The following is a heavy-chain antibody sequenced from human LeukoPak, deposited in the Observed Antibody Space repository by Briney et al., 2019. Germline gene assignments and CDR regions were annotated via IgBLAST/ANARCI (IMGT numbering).Heavy chain of an antibody. Sequence: GGSLRLSCAASGFTFSNFGMSWVRQAPGKGLEWVAVISHDGSNEYYADSVKGRFAISRDNSHNTLYLQMNSLRAEDTAVYYCARDKTNNGDYYNWFDPWGQGTLVTVSS. CDR2: ISHDGSNE. CDR1: GFTFSNFG. CDR3: ARDKTNNGDYYNWFDP. D-gene: IGHD4-17*01. J-gene: IGHJ5*02. V-gene: IGHV3-30*03.